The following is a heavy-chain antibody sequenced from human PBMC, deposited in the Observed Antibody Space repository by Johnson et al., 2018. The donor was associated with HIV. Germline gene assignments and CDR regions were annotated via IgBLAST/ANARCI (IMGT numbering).Heavy chain of an antibody. J-gene: IGHJ3*02. D-gene: IGHD1-1*01. Sequence: VQLVESGGGLVQPGGSLRLSCAASGFTFSSYWMSWVRQAPGKGLEWVANIKQDGSEKYYVDSLTGRFTISRDNAKNSLFLQMNSLRAEDTAVYYCARPSNWNDPLDAFDIWGQGTMVTVSS. CDR2: IKQDGSEK. CDR3: ARPSNWNDPLDAFDI. CDR1: GFTFSSYW. V-gene: IGHV3-7*05.